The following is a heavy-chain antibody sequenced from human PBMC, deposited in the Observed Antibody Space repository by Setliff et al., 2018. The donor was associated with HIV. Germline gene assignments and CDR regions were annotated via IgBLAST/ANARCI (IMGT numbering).Heavy chain of an antibody. CDR3: ARQFRYPNRAVAGVDY. CDR2: LFYNGNT. J-gene: IGHJ4*02. CDR1: GGSISNNSYY. D-gene: IGHD6-19*01. V-gene: IGHV4-39*01. Sequence: SETLSLTCTVSGGSISNNSYYWGWVRQPPGKGLELIGNLFYNGNTYYNPSLKSRVTISVYTSKNQFSLKLSSVTAADTAIYFCARQFRYPNRAVAGVDYWGQGTLVTVSS.